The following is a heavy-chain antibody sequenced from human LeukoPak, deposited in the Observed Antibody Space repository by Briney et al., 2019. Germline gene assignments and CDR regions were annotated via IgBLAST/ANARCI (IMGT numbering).Heavy chain of an antibody. CDR3: ARGFQLESTDY. Sequence: GGSLRLSCAASGFSFRTHSMKWVRQAPGKGLEWVSSITSFGSDIYYADSVKGRFTISRDNAKNSLYLQMNSLRAEDTAVYYCARGFQLESTDYWGQGTLVTVSS. D-gene: IGHD1-1*01. CDR1: GFSFRTHS. V-gene: IGHV3-21*01. CDR2: ITSFGSDI. J-gene: IGHJ4*02.